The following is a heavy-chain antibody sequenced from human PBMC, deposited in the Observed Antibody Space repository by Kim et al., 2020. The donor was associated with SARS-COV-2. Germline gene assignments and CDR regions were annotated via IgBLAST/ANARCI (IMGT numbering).Heavy chain of an antibody. V-gene: IGHV3-30*18. CDR1: GFTFSSYG. J-gene: IGHJ6*02. CDR2: ISYDGSNK. CDR3: AKDQAESRIRQIDYYYYGMDV. Sequence: GGSLRLSCAASGFTFSSYGMHWVRQAPGKGLEWVAVISYDGSNKYYADSVQGRFTISRDTSKNTLYLQMNSLRAEDTAVYYCAKDQAESRIRQIDYYYYGMDVWGQGTTVTVSS. D-gene: IGHD2-21*01.